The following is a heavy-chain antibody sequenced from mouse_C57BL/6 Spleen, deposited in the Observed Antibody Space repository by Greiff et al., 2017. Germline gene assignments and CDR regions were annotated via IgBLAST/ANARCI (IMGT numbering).Heavy chain of an antibody. CDR1: GYTFTSYW. D-gene: IGHD4-1*01. V-gene: IGHV1-64*01. CDR2: IHPNSGST. CDR3: ARRELGRAYFDY. Sequence: VQLQQPGAELVKPGASVKLSCKASGYTFTSYWMHWVKQRPGQGLEWIGMIHPNSGSTNYNEKFKSKATLTVDKSSSTAYMQLSSLTSEDSAVYYCARRELGRAYFDYWGQGTTRTVSS. J-gene: IGHJ2*01.